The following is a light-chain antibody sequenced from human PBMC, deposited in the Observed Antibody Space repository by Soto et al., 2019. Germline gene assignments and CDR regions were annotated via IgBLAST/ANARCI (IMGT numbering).Light chain of an antibody. CDR2: GAT. Sequence: DIQMTQSPSTLSGSVGDRVTITCRASQGISSYLAWYQQQPGKAPKLLIYGATTLQSGVPSRFSGSGSGTDFTLTISSLQPEDFATYYCQQLNSYPLTFGGGTKV. J-gene: IGKJ4*01. CDR1: QGISSY. CDR3: QQLNSYPLT. V-gene: IGKV1-9*01.